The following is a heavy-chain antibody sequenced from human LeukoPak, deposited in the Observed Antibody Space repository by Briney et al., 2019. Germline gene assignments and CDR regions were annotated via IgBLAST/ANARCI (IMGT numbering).Heavy chain of an antibody. V-gene: IGHV3-21*01. D-gene: IGHD6-19*01. CDR1: GFTFSSYS. Sequence: GSLGLSCAASGFTFSSYSMNWVRQAPGKGLEWVSSISSSSSYIYYADSVKGRFTTSRDNAKNSLYLQMNSLRAEDTAVYYCARGGVAVAGNDYWGQGTLVTVSS. J-gene: IGHJ4*02. CDR2: ISSSSSYI. CDR3: ARGGVAVAGNDY.